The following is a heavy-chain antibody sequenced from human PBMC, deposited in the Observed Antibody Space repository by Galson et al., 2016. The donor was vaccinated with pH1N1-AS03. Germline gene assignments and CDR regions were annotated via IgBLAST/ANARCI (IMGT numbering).Heavy chain of an antibody. CDR3: ARARGGVDAWSQDV. CDR2: ISFTSDYR. J-gene: IGHJ6*02. V-gene: IGHV3-11*03. D-gene: IGHD2-21*01. CDR1: GFSLSDYY. Sequence: SLRLSCAASGFSLSDYYMTWLRQAPGKGLEWVAYISFTSDYRHYADSVKGRFTIYRDNAKDSLYLQMDSLRVEDTAVDYCARARGGVDAWSQDVWGQGTTVTVSS.